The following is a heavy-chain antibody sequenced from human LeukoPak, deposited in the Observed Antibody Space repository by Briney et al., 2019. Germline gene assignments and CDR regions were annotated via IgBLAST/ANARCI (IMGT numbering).Heavy chain of an antibody. Sequence: SETLSLTCTVSGGSISSSSYYWGWIRQPPGKGLEWIGSIYYSGSTYYNPSLKSRVTISVDTSKNQFSLKLSSATAADTAVYYCARQGYTYYYDSSGYYPFDYWGQGTLVTVSS. CDR2: IYYSGST. V-gene: IGHV4-39*01. CDR3: ARQGYTYYYDSSGYYPFDY. J-gene: IGHJ4*02. CDR1: GGSISSSSYY. D-gene: IGHD3-22*01.